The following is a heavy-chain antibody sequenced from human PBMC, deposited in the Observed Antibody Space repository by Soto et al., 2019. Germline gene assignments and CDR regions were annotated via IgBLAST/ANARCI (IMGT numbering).Heavy chain of an antibody. D-gene: IGHD4-17*01. CDR1: EGTFSNYA. V-gene: IGHV1-69*01. CDR2: FIPLFGTT. Sequence: QVQLVQSGAEVKKPGSSVKVSCKASEGTFSNYAISWVRQAPGQGLEWMGGFIPLFGTTNYAQKFQGRVTITADESTSTAYMELNSLKSEDTAVYYCARDHSTHGDYAVKGLRDWGQGVLVTVSS. CDR3: ARDHSTHGDYAVKGLRD. J-gene: IGHJ4*02.